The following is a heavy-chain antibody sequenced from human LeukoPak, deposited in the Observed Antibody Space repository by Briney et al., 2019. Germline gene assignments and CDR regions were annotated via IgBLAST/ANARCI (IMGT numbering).Heavy chain of an antibody. D-gene: IGHD3-16*01. CDR3: ARGGRAFDY. CDR2: IYYSGST. CDR1: GGSISSYY. Sequence: SETLFLTCTVSGGSISSYYWSWIRQPPGKGLEWIGYIYYSGSTNYNPSLKSRVTISVDTSKNQFSLKLSSVTAADTAVYYCARGGRAFDYWGQGTLVTVSS. V-gene: IGHV4-59*01. J-gene: IGHJ4*02.